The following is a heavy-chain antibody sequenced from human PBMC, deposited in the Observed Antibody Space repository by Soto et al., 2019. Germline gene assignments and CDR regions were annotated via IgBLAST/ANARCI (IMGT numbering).Heavy chain of an antibody. CDR1: GGSISSSSYY. V-gene: IGHV4-39*01. Sequence: SETLSLTCTVSGGSISSSSYYWGWIRQPPGKGLEWIGCIHYSGSTYYNPSLKSRVTISVDTSKNQFSLKLSSVTAADTAVYYCATKDWFDPWGQGTLVTVSS. CDR2: IHYSGST. J-gene: IGHJ5*02. CDR3: ATKDWFDP.